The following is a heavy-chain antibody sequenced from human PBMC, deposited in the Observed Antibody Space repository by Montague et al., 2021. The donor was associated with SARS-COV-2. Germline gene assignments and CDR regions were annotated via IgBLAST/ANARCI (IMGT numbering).Heavy chain of an antibody. Sequence: SRRLSWSASGFTFSRYSMNWVRQAPGKGLEWVSYISSSSSTIYYADSVKGRFTISRDNAKNSLYLQMNSLRAEDTAVYYCAREGAAGYGDLGDAFDIWGQGTMVTVSS. CDR3: AREGAAGYGDLGDAFDI. V-gene: IGHV3-48*04. J-gene: IGHJ3*02. D-gene: IGHD4-17*01. CDR2: ISSSSSTI. CDR1: GFTFSRYS.